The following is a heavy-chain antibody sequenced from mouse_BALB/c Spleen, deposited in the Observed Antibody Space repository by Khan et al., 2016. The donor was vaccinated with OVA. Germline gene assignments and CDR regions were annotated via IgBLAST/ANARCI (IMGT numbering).Heavy chain of an antibody. Sequence: QIQLVQSGPELKKPGETVKISCKASGYTFTNYGMNWVKQSPGKALKWMGWINTYTGEPTYADDFKGRFAFSLETPASTAYLQINNLKHEDTATYFCARPPYFSYTLDYWGQGTSVTVSS. D-gene: IGHD2-10*01. V-gene: IGHV9-3-1*01. CDR1: GYTFTNYG. CDR2: INTYTGEP. CDR3: ARPPYFSYTLDY. J-gene: IGHJ4*01.